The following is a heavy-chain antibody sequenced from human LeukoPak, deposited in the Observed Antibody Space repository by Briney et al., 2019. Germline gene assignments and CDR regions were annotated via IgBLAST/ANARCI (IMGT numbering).Heavy chain of an antibody. CDR2: ISSTGSYI. CDR1: GFTFSSYS. J-gene: IGHJ4*02. V-gene: IGHV3-21*01. D-gene: IGHD3-9*01. Sequence: GGSLRLSCAASGFTFSSYSMNWVRQAPGKGLEWVSSISSTGSYIFYADSVKGRFTISRDNAKNSLYLQMNSLRAEDTAVYYCAREVDDILTGYGLDYWGQGTLVTVSS. CDR3: AREVDDILTGYGLDY.